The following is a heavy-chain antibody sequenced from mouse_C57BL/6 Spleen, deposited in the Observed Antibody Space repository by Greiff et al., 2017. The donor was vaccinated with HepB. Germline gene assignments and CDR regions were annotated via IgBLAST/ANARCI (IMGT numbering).Heavy chain of an antibody. D-gene: IGHD3-3*01. J-gene: IGHJ2*01. CDR2: IYPRSGNT. CDR1: GYTFTSYG. V-gene: IGHV1-81*01. Sequence: QVQLQQSGAELARPGASVKLSCKASGYTFTSYGISWVKQRTGQGLEWIGEIYPRSGNTYYNEKFKGKATLTADKSSSTAYMELRSLTSEDSAVYFCAREGSYFDYWGLGTTLTVSS. CDR3: AREGSYFDY.